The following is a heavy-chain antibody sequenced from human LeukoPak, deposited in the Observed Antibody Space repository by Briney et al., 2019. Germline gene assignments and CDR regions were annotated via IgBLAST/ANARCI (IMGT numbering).Heavy chain of an antibody. CDR1: GHSFTSYW. J-gene: IGHJ5*02. Sequence: GGSLRLSCKCYGHSFTSYWIGWVRQMSGKGLEWMGIIYPGDSDTRYSPSFQGQVTISAVKSISTAYLQWSSLKASDTAMYYCARHGPAPDYGDYGPALDNWFDPWGQGTLVTVSS. D-gene: IGHD4-17*01. CDR2: IYPGDSDT. V-gene: IGHV5-51*01. CDR3: ARHGPAPDYGDYGPALDNWFDP.